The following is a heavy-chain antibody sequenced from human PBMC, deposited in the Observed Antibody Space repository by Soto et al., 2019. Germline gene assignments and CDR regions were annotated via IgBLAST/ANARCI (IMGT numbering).Heavy chain of an antibody. V-gene: IGHV4-30-4*01. D-gene: IGHD3-3*01. Sequence: QVQLQESGPGLVKPSQNLSLTCSVSGGSIGGSNYYWSWIRQPPGKGLEWIGYIYYTGGTYYNPSLQSRVTMSVDTSKNQFSLKLSSVTAADTAVYFCARGPRSGPWNWFDPWGQGTLVTVSS. CDR1: GGSIGGSNYY. J-gene: IGHJ5*02. CDR3: ARGPRSGPWNWFDP. CDR2: IYYTGGT.